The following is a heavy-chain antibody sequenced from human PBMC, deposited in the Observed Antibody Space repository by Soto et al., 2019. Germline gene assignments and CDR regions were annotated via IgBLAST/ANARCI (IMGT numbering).Heavy chain of an antibody. CDR3: AKNTYNGIYRGDDFDS. CDR2: APYDAYSL. V-gene: IGHV3-30*02. Sequence: QVHLAESGGGVVQPGGSLRLSCFASGFTFTSSGMNWVRQVPGRGLEWVALAPYDAYSLSYAESVRGRFIISRDNSNNSIYHQRNSLRPDDTGVYYCAKNTYNGIYRGDDFDSWGQGIHVTVSS. CDR1: GFTFTSSG. D-gene: IGHD1-26*01. J-gene: IGHJ4*02.